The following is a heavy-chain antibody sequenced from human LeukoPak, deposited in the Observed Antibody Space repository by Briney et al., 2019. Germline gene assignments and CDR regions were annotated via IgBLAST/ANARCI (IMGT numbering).Heavy chain of an antibody. CDR2: ISAYNGNT. J-gene: IGHJ3*02. V-gene: IGHV1-18*01. CDR1: GYTFTSYG. Sequence: ASVKVSCKASGYTFTSYGISWVRQAPGQGLEWMGWISAYNGNTNCAQKLQGRVTMTTDTSTSTAYMELRSLRSDDTAVYYCARDMMGSIAAAGRHAFDIWGQGTMVTVSS. CDR3: ARDMMGSIAAAGRHAFDI. D-gene: IGHD6-13*01.